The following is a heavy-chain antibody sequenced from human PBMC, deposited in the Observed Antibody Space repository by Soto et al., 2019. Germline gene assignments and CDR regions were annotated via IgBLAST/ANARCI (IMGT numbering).Heavy chain of an antibody. Sequence: ASVKVSCKASGGTFSSYAISWVRQAPGQGLEWMGWVSPRSGGTNYAQKFQGRVTITRDTSINTAYMELTSLRSDDTAVYYCTKKGGGPFTFDPWGQGTRVTVSS. D-gene: IGHD3-10*01. CDR3: TKKGGGPFTFDP. CDR2: VSPRSGGT. V-gene: IGHV1-2*02. CDR1: GGTFSSYA. J-gene: IGHJ5*02.